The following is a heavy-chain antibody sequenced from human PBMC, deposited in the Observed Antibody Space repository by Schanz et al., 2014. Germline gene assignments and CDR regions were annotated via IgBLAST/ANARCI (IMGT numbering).Heavy chain of an antibody. V-gene: IGHV3-11*01. CDR2: IGNGGVTI. CDR1: GFPFSDYF. D-gene: IGHD1-1*01. J-gene: IGHJ4*02. Sequence: VQLVDSGGGLVKPGGSLRLSCTASGFPFSDYFMAWIRQPPGRGLEWVSYIGNGGVTIYYADSVKGRFTISRDNSKNTLYLQMDSLRAEDTAVYFCAKKVPAYNPFDSWGQGTLVTVSS. CDR3: AKKVPAYNPFDS.